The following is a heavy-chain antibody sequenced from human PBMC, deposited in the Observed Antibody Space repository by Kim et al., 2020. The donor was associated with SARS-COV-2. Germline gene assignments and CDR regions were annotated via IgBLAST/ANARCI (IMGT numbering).Heavy chain of an antibody. V-gene: IGHV4-39*01. J-gene: IGHJ2*01. CDR2: IYYSGST. Sequence: SETLSLTCTVSGGSISSSSYYWGWIRQPPGKGLEWIGSIYYSGSTYYNPSLKSRVTISVDTSKNQFSLKLSSVTAADTAVYYCARHGVTMVRTLTPPPLWYFDLWGRGTLVTVSS. D-gene: IGHD3-10*01. CDR3: ARHGVTMVRTLTPPPLWYFDL. CDR1: GGSISSSSYY.